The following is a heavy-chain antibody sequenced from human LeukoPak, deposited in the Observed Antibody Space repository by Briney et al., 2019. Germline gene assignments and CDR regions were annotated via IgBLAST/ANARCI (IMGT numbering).Heavy chain of an antibody. CDR2: ISSSGSTI. V-gene: IGHV3-11*01. CDR3: ARGSRRHSFYYFDY. J-gene: IGHJ4*02. Sequence: GGSLRLSCAASGFTVSSNYMSWVRQAPGKGLVWVSYISSSGSTIYYADSVKGRFTISRDNAKNSLYLQMNSLRAEDTAVYYCARGSRRHSFYYFDYWGQGTLVTVSS. D-gene: IGHD5-18*01. CDR1: GFTVSSNY.